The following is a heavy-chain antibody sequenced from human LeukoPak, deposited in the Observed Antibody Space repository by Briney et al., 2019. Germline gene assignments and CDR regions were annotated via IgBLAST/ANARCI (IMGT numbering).Heavy chain of an antibody. D-gene: IGHD6-19*01. CDR3: ARGRRIAVAGTPAFDI. V-gene: IGHV4-59*12. CDR2: IYYSGST. J-gene: IGHJ3*02. Sequence: PSETLSFTCTVSGGSISSYYWSWIRQPPGKGLEWIGYIYYSGSTNYNPSLKSRVTISVDTSKNQFSLKLSSVTAADTAVYYCARGRRIAVAGTPAFDIWGQGTMVTVSS. CDR1: GGSISSYY.